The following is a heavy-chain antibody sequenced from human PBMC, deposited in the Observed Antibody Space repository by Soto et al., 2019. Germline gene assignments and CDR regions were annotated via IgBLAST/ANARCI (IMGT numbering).Heavy chain of an antibody. CDR2: IKAKADGGTT. V-gene: IGHV3-15*07. CDR3: TADLPVYDSSRYIDH. D-gene: IGHD3-22*01. Sequence: AGSGFTFINAWMIWVRQAPGKGLEWVGRIKAKADGGTTDYAAPVKGRFTISRDDSENTLFLQMDSLKTEDTAMYYCTADLPVYDSSRYIDHWGQGALVTV. CDR1: GFTFINAW. J-gene: IGHJ4*02.